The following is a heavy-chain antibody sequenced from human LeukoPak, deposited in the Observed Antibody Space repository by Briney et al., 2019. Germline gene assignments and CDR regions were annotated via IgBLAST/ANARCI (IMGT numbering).Heavy chain of an antibody. CDR2: IYPGDSDT. Sequence: LGESLKISCKGSGYSFTSYWIGWVCQMPGKGLEWMGIIYPGDSDTRYSPSFQGQVTISADKSISTAYLQWSSLKASDTAMYYCARHPLYDILTGSFDYWGQGTLVTVSS. D-gene: IGHD3-9*01. V-gene: IGHV5-51*01. CDR1: GYSFTSYW. CDR3: ARHPLYDILTGSFDY. J-gene: IGHJ4*02.